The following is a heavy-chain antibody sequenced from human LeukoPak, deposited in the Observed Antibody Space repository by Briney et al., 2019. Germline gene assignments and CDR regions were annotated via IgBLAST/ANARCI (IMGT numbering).Heavy chain of an antibody. Sequence: GESLKISCNCSGYRFTSHWIAWVRQMPGEGLEWMRVISPGDSHTRYSPSFQGRVTISADKSISTAYLHWGRLKASDTAMYFCARRYWGLRMGGGYFFDYWGQGTLVTVSS. CDR2: ISPGDSHT. CDR1: GYRFTSHW. V-gene: IGHV5-51*01. J-gene: IGHJ4*02. CDR3: ARRYWGLRMGGGYFFDY. D-gene: IGHD7-27*01.